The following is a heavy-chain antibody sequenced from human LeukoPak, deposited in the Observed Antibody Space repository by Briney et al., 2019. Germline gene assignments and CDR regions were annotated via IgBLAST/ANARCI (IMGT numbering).Heavy chain of an antibody. Sequence: PGGSLRLSCAASGFTFSSYSMNWVRQAPGKGLEWVSSISSSSSYIYYADSVKGRFTISRDNAKNSLYLQMSSLRAEDTAVYYCARDKDRGYSAYDLGADYWGQGTLVTVSS. CDR3: ARDKDRGYSAYDLGADY. J-gene: IGHJ4*02. D-gene: IGHD5-12*01. CDR1: GFTFSSYS. V-gene: IGHV3-21*01. CDR2: ISSSSSYI.